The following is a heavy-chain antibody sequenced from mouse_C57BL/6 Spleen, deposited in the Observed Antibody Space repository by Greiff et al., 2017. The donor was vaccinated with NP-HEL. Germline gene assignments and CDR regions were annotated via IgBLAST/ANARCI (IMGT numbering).Heavy chain of an antibody. J-gene: IGHJ1*03. Sequence: VQLKESGPGLVKPSQSLSLTCSVTGYSITSGYYWNWIRQFPGNKLEWMGYISYDGSNNYNPSLKNRISITRDTSKNQFFLKLNSVTTEDTATYYGAREAITTVVDWYFDVWGTGTTVTVSS. V-gene: IGHV3-6*01. CDR3: AREAITTVVDWYFDV. D-gene: IGHD1-1*01. CDR2: ISYDGSN. CDR1: GYSITSGYY.